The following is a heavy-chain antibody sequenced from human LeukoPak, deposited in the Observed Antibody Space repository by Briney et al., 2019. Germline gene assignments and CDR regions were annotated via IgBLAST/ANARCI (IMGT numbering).Heavy chain of an antibody. CDR1: GYTFANYG. Sequence: VASVKVSCKASGYTFANYGISWVRQAPGQGLEWMGWSSPYNGKTNYAQKLQGGVTMTTDTSTSTAYMELRSLRSDDTAMYYCARGLLTFGGVIGGPQALEYFQHWGQGTLVTVSS. CDR2: SSPYNGKT. J-gene: IGHJ1*01. V-gene: IGHV1-18*01. D-gene: IGHD3-16*02. CDR3: ARGLLTFGGVIGGPQALEYFQH.